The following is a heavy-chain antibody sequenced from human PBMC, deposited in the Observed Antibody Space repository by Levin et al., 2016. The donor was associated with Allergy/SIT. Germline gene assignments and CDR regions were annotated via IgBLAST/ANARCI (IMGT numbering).Heavy chain of an antibody. Sequence: SETLSLTCTVSGGSISSYYWSWIRQPPGKGLEWIGFIYYSGNTNYNPSLKSRITISLDTSKNQFSLKLNSVTAADTAVYYCARAPSWSGYSLNWGQGTLVTVSS. D-gene: IGHD3-3*01. J-gene: IGHJ4*02. CDR1: GGSISSYY. CDR3: ARAPSWSGYSLN. CDR2: IYYSGNT. V-gene: IGHV4-59*01.